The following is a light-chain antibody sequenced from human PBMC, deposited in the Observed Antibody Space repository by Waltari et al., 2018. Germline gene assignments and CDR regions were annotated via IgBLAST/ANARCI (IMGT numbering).Light chain of an antibody. J-gene: IGKJ1*01. Sequence: EIVLTQSPGTLSLSPGATAILSCRASQNVSQNHVAWFQVKPGQPPRLLIYAAANRAPGVPVKFSGLGSGTDFSLTILIVEPEDFAVYSCHQYGSSIRSFGQGTKVEVK. V-gene: IGKV3-20*01. CDR1: QNVSQNH. CDR2: AAA. CDR3: HQYGSSIRS.